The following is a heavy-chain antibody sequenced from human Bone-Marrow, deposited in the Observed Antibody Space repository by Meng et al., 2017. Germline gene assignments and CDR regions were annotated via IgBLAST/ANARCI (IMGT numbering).Heavy chain of an antibody. Sequence: QGQVVQSGGEVKKPGASVKVSCKASGYTFTSYGISWVRQAPGQGLEWMGWISAYKGNTNYVQKFQGRVTMTTDTSTSTAYMELRSLRSDDTAVYYCARASTVVTRSSFDPWGQGTLVTVSS. V-gene: IGHV1-18*01. CDR2: ISAYKGNT. D-gene: IGHD4-23*01. CDR3: ARASTVVTRSSFDP. J-gene: IGHJ5*02. CDR1: GYTFTSYG.